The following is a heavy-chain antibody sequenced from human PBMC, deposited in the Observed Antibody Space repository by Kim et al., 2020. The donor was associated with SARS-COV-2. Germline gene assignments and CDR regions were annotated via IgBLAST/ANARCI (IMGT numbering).Heavy chain of an antibody. Sequence: GGSLRLSCAASGFTFSSYAMHWVRQAPGKGLEYVSAISSNGGSTYYANSVKGRFTISRDNSKNTLYLQMGSLRAEDMAVYYCARSTPSLLRSQYYYYGMDVWGQGTTVTVSS. CDR3: ARSTPSLLRSQYYYYGMDV. V-gene: IGHV3-64*01. D-gene: IGHD4-17*01. J-gene: IGHJ6*02. CDR2: ISSNGGST. CDR1: GFTFSSYA.